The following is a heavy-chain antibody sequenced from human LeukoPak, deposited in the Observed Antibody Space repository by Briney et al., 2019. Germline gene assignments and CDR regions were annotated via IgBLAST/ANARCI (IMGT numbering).Heavy chain of an antibody. CDR1: GFTFSSYA. D-gene: IGHD2-2*01. CDR2: ISGSGGST. CDR3: AKSPVTIVVVPAAVDY. J-gene: IGHJ4*02. Sequence: GGSLRLSCAASGFTFSSYAMSWVRQAPGKGLEWVSAISGSGGSTYYADSVKGRFTISRDNSKNTLYLQMNSLRAEDTAVYYCAKSPVTIVVVPAAVDYWGQGTLVTVSS. V-gene: IGHV3-23*01.